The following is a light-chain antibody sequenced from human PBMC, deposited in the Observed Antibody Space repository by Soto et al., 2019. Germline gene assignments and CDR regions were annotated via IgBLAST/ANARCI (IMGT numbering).Light chain of an antibody. V-gene: IGKV3-15*01. CDR2: GAS. CDR1: QSVTSN. Sequence: EIVMTQSPATLSVSPGERDTFSCRASQSVTSNLAWYQHKPGQAPRLLIYGASTGATGIPARFSGSGSGTEFTLTINSLQSEDFAIYYCQQYNNWPVTFGGGTKVEIK. CDR3: QQYNNWPVT. J-gene: IGKJ4*01.